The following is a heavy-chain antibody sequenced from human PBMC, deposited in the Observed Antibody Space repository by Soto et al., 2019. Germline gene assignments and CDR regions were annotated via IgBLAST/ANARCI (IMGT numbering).Heavy chain of an antibody. CDR2: ISHSGRT. J-gene: IGHJ5*02. V-gene: IGHV4-61*08. CDR3: ARDSHMKGYDLGWPAP. D-gene: IGHD5-12*01. Sequence: PSETLSLTCTVTGDSVTSAGYYWTWIRQSPGKGLEWIGYISHSGRTTYNPSLKTRVTISLDMPNDQYSLRLSSVNAADTAVYYCARDSHMKGYDLGWPAPWGRGILVTVSS. CDR1: GDSVTSAGYY.